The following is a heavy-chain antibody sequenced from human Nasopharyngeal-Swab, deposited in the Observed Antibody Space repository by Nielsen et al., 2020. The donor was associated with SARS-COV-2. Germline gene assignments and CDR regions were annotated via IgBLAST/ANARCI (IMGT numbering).Heavy chain of an antibody. Sequence: WIRQPPGKGLEWVSYISSSGSTIYYADSVKGRFTISRDNAKNSLYLQMNSLRAEDTAVYYCVRGEGGSDLYYYYGMDVWGQGTTVTVSS. D-gene: IGHD1-26*01. J-gene: IGHJ6*02. CDR2: ISSSGSTI. CDR3: VRGEGGSDLYYYYGMDV. V-gene: IGHV3-11*04.